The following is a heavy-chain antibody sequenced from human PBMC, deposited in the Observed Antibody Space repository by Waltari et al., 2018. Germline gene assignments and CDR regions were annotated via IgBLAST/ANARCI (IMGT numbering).Heavy chain of an antibody. Sequence: QVQLVESGGGVVQPGGSLRLSCAASGFTFSSYGMHWVRQAPGKGLEWVAFIRYDGSNKYYADSVKGRFTISRDNSKNTLYLQMNSLRAEDTAVYYCAKNRNFIAAAGPFEYWGQGTLVTVSS. V-gene: IGHV3-30*02. D-gene: IGHD6-13*01. CDR3: AKNRNFIAAAGPFEY. CDR1: GFTFSSYG. CDR2: IRYDGSNK. J-gene: IGHJ4*02.